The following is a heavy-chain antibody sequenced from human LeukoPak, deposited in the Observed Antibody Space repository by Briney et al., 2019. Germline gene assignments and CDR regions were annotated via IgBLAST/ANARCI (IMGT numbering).Heavy chain of an antibody. J-gene: IGHJ4*02. D-gene: IGHD3-9*01. CDR3: ARDAGRYIDY. V-gene: IGHV4-34*01. CDR1: GGSFSGYY. CDR2: INHSGST. Sequence: SETLSLTCAVYGGSFSGYYWSWIRQPPGKGLEWIGEINHSGSTNYNPSLKSRVTISVDTSKNQFSLKLSSVTAADTAVYYCARDAGRYIDYWGQGTLVTVSS.